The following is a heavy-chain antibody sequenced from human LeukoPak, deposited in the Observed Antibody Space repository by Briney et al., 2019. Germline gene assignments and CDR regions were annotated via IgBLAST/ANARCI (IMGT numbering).Heavy chain of an antibody. J-gene: IGHJ3*02. CDR3: ARGGLVGAERRFDAFDI. CDR1: GGSISSYY. V-gene: IGHV4-59*01. Sequence: SETLSLTCTVSGGSISSYYWSWIRQPPGKGLEWIGYIYYSGSTNYNPSLKSRVTISVDTSKNQFSLKLSSVTAADTAVYYCARGGLVGAERRFDAFDIWGQGTMVTVSS. D-gene: IGHD1-26*01. CDR2: IYYSGST.